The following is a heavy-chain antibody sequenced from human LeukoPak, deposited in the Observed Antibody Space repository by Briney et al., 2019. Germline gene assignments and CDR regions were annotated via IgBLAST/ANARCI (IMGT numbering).Heavy chain of an antibody. CDR3: ARDTWDSILYYFDY. D-gene: IGHD3-22*01. CDR1: GYTFTIYG. V-gene: IGHV1-18*01. J-gene: IGHJ4*02. Sequence: AASVKVSCKASGYTFTIYGISWVRRAPGQGLEWMGWISAYNGNTNYAQKLQGRVTMTTDTSTSTAYMELRSLRSDDTAVYYCARDTWDSILYYFDYWGQGTLVTVSS. CDR2: ISAYNGNT.